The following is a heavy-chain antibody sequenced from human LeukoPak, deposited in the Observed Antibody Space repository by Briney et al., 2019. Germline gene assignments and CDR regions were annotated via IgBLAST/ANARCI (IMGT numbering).Heavy chain of an antibody. Sequence: EGSLRLSCAASGFTFSSFAMNWVRQAPGKGLEWVSSISGRGGSTYYADSVKGRFTISRDNSKNTLYLQMNSRRAEDTAIYYCAKSGSHYDFWSGYLVWGQGTLVTVSS. J-gene: IGHJ4*02. V-gene: IGHV3-23*01. CDR3: AKSGSHYDFWSGYLV. CDR2: ISGRGGST. CDR1: GFTFSSFA. D-gene: IGHD3-3*01.